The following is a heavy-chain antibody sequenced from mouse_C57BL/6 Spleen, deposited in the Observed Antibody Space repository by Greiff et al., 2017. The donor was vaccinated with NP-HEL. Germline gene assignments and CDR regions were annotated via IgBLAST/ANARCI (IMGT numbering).Heavy chain of an antibody. Sequence: VQLQQPGAELVRPGSSVKLSCKASGYTFTSYWMDWVKQRPGQGLEWIGNIYPSDSETHYNQKFKDKATLTVDKYSSTAYMQLSSLTSEDSAVYYCARGYYGSSYDWYFDVWGTGTTVTVSS. J-gene: IGHJ1*03. D-gene: IGHD1-1*01. CDR1: GYTFTSYW. V-gene: IGHV1-61*01. CDR2: IYPSDSET. CDR3: ARGYYGSSYDWYFDV.